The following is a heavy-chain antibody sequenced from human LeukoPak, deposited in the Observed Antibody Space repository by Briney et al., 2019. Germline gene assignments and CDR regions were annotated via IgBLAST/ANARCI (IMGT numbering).Heavy chain of an antibody. J-gene: IGHJ4*02. Sequence: GGSLRLSCAASGFTFSSYWMSWVRQAPGKGLEWVANIKQGGSENYYVDSVKGRFTISRDNAKNSLYLQMNSLRAEDTAVYYCVRGKTTVTPGYFDYWGQGTLVTVFS. CDR2: IKQGGSEN. D-gene: IGHD4-11*01. CDR3: VRGKTTVTPGYFDY. CDR1: GFTFSSYW. V-gene: IGHV3-7*01.